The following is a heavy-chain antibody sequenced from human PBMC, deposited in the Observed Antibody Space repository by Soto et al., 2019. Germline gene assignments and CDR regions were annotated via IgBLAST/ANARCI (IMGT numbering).Heavy chain of an antibody. CDR1: GGTFNTYG. D-gene: IGHD6-6*01. V-gene: IGHV1-69*01. CDR2: IVPFFGLS. Sequence: QVQLVQSGAEVIKPGSSVKVSCKASGGTFNTYGISWVRQAPGQGLEWMGGIVPFFGLSNNAQKFQGRVTISADESTNTAYMELSSLRSDDTAVYYCAITLAARLHYYFFDYWGKGTLVTVSS. J-gene: IGHJ4*02. CDR3: AITLAARLHYYFFDY.